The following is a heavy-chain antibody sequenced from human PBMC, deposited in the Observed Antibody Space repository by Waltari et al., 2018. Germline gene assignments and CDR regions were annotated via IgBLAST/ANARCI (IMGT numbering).Heavy chain of an antibody. CDR2: IYTSGST. D-gene: IGHD2-2*01. Sequence: QVQLQESGPGLVKPSQTLSLTCTVSGGSISSGSYYWSWIRQPAGQGLEWIGRIYTSGSTNYNPSLKSRVTISVDTSKNQFSLKLSSVTAADTAVYYCARDLGYCSSTSCRYYYYYYMDVWGKGTTVTVSS. CDR3: ARDLGYCSSTSCRYYYYYYMDV. V-gene: IGHV4-61*02. CDR1: GGSISSGSYY. J-gene: IGHJ6*03.